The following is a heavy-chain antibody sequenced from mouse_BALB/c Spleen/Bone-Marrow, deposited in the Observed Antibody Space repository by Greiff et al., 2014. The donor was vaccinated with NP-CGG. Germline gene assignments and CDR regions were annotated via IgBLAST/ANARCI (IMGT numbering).Heavy chain of an antibody. D-gene: IGHD1-1*01. CDR2: ISSGGGST. V-gene: IGHV5-12-1*01. CDR3: ARRLRYYFDY. Sequence: EVQLVESGGGLVKPGGPLKLSCAASGFAFSSYDMSWVRQTPEKRLEWVAYISSGGGSTYYPDTVKGRFTISRDNAKNTLYLQMSSLKSEDTAMYYCARRLRYYFDYWGQGTTLTVSS. J-gene: IGHJ2*01. CDR1: GFAFSSYD.